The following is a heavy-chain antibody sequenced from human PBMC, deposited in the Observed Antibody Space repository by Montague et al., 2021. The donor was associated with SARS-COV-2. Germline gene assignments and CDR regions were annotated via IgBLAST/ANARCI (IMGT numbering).Heavy chain of an antibody. J-gene: IGHJ4*02. D-gene: IGHD2-2*01. V-gene: IGHV3-48*03. Sequence: FTISRDNAKKSLYLQMNSLRAEDTAVYYCAGNKFPAAFDFWGQGTLVTVSS. CDR3: AGNKFPAAFDF.